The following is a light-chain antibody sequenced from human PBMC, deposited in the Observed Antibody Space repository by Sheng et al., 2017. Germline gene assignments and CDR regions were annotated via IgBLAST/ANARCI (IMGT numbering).Light chain of an antibody. Sequence: EIVLTQSPATLSLSPGDRATLSCGASQNIDIYLAWFQHKPGQAPRLLIYGASNRAAGIPARFSGSGSGTDFTLTISSLEPEDYAVYYCQQRSNWPLTFGGGTRVEIK. CDR2: GAS. V-gene: IGKV3-11*01. CDR1: QNIDIY. J-gene: IGKJ4*01. CDR3: QQRSNWPLT.